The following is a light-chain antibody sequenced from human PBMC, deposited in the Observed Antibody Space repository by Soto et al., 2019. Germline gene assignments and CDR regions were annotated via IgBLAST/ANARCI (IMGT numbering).Light chain of an antibody. CDR3: LSLTTRYTWM. J-gene: IGLJ3*02. CDR2: EVT. Sequence: QSVLTQPASVSGSPGQSITISCTGTSSDIGANDHVSWYQQSPAKAPKLMIYEVTNRPSGVSNRFSGSKSGNTASLTISGLQAEDEADYYWLSLTTRYTWMFGGGTKLTVL. CDR1: SSDIGANDH. V-gene: IGLV2-14*01.